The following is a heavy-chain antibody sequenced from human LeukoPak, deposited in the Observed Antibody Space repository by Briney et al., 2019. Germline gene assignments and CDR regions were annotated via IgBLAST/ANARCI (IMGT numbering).Heavy chain of an antibody. J-gene: IGHJ6*02. CDR3: AKDATAGPPNLSHFWFYGMDV. CDR1: GFTFSSHG. Sequence: PGGSLRLSCAASGFTFSSHGMHWVRQAPGKGLEWVAVISYDGTYKYYADSVRGRFTTSRDNSETTLYLQMHTLWVEDTAIYYCAKDATAGPPNLSHFWFYGMDVWGQGTTVTVSS. V-gene: IGHV3-30*18. CDR2: ISYDGTYK. D-gene: IGHD3-9*01.